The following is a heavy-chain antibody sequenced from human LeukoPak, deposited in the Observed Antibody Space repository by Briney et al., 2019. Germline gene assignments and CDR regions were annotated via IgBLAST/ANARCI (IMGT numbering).Heavy chain of an antibody. Sequence: SETLSLTCTVSGASISGSSYSWCWIRQPPGKGLEWIGSIYYSGSTYYNPSLKSRVTISVDTSKNQFSLKLSSVTAADTAVYYCAKTLGSSGELDDYWGQGTLVTVSS. CDR2: IYYSGST. CDR3: AKTLGSSGELDDY. D-gene: IGHD6-19*01. CDR1: GASISGSSYS. J-gene: IGHJ4*02. V-gene: IGHV4-39*01.